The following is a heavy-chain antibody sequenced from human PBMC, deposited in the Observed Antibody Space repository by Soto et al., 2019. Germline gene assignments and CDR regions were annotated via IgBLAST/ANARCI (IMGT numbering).Heavy chain of an antibody. J-gene: IGHJ4*02. D-gene: IGHD3-10*01. V-gene: IGHV3-33*01. Sequence: QVQLVESGGGVVQPGRSLRLSCAASGFTFSSYGMQWVRQAPGKGLEWVAVIWYDGSKKYYADSVKGRFTISRDNSKNTLYPQMNSLRAEDTAVYYCGAGAYFFDYWGQGTLVTVSS. CDR2: IWYDGSKK. CDR3: GAGAYFFDY. CDR1: GFTFSSYG.